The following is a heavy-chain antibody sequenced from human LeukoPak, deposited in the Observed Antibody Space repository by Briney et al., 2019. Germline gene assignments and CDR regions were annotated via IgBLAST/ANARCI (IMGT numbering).Heavy chain of an antibody. D-gene: IGHD3-9*01. CDR1: GFTVSSNY. V-gene: IGHV3-53*01. CDR2: IYSGRST. J-gene: IGHJ3*02. CDR3: AREAGYIDAFDT. Sequence: GGSLRLSCAASGFTVSSNYMSWVRQAPGKGLEWVSVIYSGRSTYYADSVKGRFTISSDNSKNTLYLQMNSLRVEDTAVYYCAREAGYIDAFDTWGQGTMVTVSS.